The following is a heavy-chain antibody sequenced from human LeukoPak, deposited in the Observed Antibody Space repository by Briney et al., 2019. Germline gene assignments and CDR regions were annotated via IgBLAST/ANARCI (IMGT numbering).Heavy chain of an antibody. Sequence: GGSLRLSCAASGFTVSSNYMSWVRQAPGKGLEWGSVIYSSGTTYYADSVKGRFTISRDNSKNTLYLQMNSLRAEDTAVYFCAKGMGATVVNLDYWGQGTLVTVSS. V-gene: IGHV3-66*01. CDR1: GFTVSSNY. J-gene: IGHJ4*02. CDR2: IYSSGTT. CDR3: AKGMGATVVNLDY. D-gene: IGHD1-26*01.